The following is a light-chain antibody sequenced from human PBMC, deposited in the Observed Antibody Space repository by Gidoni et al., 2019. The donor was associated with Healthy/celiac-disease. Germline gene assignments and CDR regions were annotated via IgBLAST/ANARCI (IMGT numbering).Light chain of an antibody. CDR3: QAWDSSTVV. CDR2: QDD. CDR1: KLGNKY. V-gene: IGLV3-1*01. Sequence: SYELTQPPSVSVSPGQTASITCPGDKLGNKYACWYQQKPGQSPVLVIYQDDQRPSGIPERFSGSNSGNTATLTISGTQAMDEADYYCQAWDSSTVVFGGGTKLTVL. J-gene: IGLJ2*01.